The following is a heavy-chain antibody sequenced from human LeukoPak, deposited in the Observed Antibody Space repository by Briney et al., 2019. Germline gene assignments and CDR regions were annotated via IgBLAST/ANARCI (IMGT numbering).Heavy chain of an antibody. Sequence: TPSETLSLTCTVSGGSISSYYRSWIRQPPGKGLEWIGYIYYSGSTNYNPSLKSRVTISVDTSKNQFSLKLSSVTAADTAVYYCARHGAHYYDSSLTYWGQGTLVTVSS. CDR3: ARHGAHYYDSSLTY. J-gene: IGHJ4*02. D-gene: IGHD3-22*01. V-gene: IGHV4-59*08. CDR2: IYYSGST. CDR1: GGSISSYY.